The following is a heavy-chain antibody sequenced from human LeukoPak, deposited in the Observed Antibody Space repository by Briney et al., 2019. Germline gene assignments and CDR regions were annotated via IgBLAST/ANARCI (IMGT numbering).Heavy chain of an antibody. J-gene: IGHJ4*02. Sequence: PSETLSLTCTVSGGSISSYYWSWIRQPPGKGLGWIGYIYYSGSTNYNPSLKSRVTISVDTSKNQFSLKLSSVTAADTAVYYCARHLSLTFDYWGQGTLVTVSS. CDR1: GGSISSYY. CDR2: IYYSGST. V-gene: IGHV4-59*08. CDR3: ARHLSLTFDY.